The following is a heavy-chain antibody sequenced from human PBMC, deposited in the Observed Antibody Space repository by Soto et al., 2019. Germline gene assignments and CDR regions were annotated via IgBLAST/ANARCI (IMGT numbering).Heavy chain of an antibody. J-gene: IGHJ6*02. CDR2: IVVGSGNT. Sequence: SVKVSCKASGFPFTSSAVQWVRPARGQRLEWIGWIVVGSGNTNYAQTFQERVTITRDMSTSTAYMELSSLRSEYTAVYYCAAGGAIVGATYYYYYGMDVWGQGPTVTVSS. V-gene: IGHV1-58*01. CDR1: GFPFTSSA. CDR3: AAGGAIVGATYYYYYGMDV. D-gene: IGHD1-26*01.